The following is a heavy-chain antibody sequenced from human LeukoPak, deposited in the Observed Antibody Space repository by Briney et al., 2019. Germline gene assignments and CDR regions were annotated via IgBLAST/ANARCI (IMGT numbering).Heavy chain of an antibody. CDR3: ANTYGSGSYYKGGFDP. CDR2: IIPIFGTA. CDR1: GGTFSSYA. V-gene: IGHV1-69*13. Sequence: GASVKVSCKASGGTFSSYAISWVRQAPGQGLEWMGGIIPIFGTANYAQKFQGRVTITADESTSTAYMELSRLRSDDTAVYSCANTYGSGSYYKGGFDPWGQGTLVTVSS. J-gene: IGHJ5*02. D-gene: IGHD3-10*01.